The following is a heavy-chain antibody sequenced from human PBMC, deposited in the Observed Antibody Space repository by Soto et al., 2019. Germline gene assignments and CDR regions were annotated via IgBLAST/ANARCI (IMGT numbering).Heavy chain of an antibody. D-gene: IGHD3-3*01. CDR2: IIPIFGTA. V-gene: IGHV1-69*06. CDR1: GGTFSSYA. Sequence: SVKVSCKASGGTFSSYAISWVRQAPGQGLEWMGGIIPIFGTANYAQKFQGRVTITADKSTSTAYMELSSLRSEDTAVYYCAREKGGSIFGVVSNYYGMEVWGQGTTVTV. J-gene: IGHJ6*02. CDR3: AREKGGSIFGVVSNYYGMEV.